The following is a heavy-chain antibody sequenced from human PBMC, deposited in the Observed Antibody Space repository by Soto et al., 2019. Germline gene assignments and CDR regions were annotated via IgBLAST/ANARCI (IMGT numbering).Heavy chain of an antibody. CDR1: GYTFTRFG. Sequence: ASVKVSCKASGYTFTRFGIRWVRQAPGQGLEWMGWISGYNGDTNYAQKFQGRVSMTIDTSTTTAYMELMSLTSDDTAVYYCAKNGQPPYYYYGLDVWGQGTKVTVSS. J-gene: IGHJ6*02. V-gene: IGHV1-18*01. CDR3: AKNGQPPYYYYGLDV. D-gene: IGHD2-8*01. CDR2: ISGYNGDT.